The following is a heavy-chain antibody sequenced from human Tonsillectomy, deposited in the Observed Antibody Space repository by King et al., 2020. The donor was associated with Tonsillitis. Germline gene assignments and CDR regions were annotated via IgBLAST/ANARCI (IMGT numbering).Heavy chain of an antibody. J-gene: IGHJ4*02. CDR1: GFTFSNAW. Sequence: VQLVESGGGLVKPGGSLRLSCAASGFTFSNAWMSWVRQAPGKGLEWVGRIKSKTDGGTTDYAAPVKGRFTISSDDSKNTLYLQMNSLKTEDTAVYYCTTELVVVAGRFFDYWGQGTLVTVSS. CDR2: IKSKTDGGTT. V-gene: IGHV3-15*01. CDR3: TTELVVVAGRFFDY. D-gene: IGHD6-19*01.